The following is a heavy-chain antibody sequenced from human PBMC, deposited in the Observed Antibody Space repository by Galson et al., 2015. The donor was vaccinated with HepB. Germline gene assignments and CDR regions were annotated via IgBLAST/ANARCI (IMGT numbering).Heavy chain of an antibody. CDR1: GFTFSSYA. CDR2: ISYDGSNK. J-gene: IGHJ5*02. V-gene: IGHV3-30-3*01. D-gene: IGHD6-19*01. CDR3: ARGLGYSSGRDWFDP. Sequence: SLRLSCAASGFTFSSYAMHWVRQAPGKGLEWVAVISYDGSNKYYADSVKGRFTISRDNSKNTLYLQMNSLRAEDTAVYYCARGLGYSSGRDWFDPWGQGTLVTVSS.